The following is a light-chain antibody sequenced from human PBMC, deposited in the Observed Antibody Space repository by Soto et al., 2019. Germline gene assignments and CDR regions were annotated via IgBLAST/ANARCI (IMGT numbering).Light chain of an antibody. CDR2: GAS. CDR3: QQYDNLPIT. CDR1: QDISNS. Sequence: DIQMTQSPSSLSASVGDRVTITCQASQDISNSLRWYQQKPGKAPKLLIYGASTLETGVPSRFSGGGSGSDFIFTISSLQPEDIATYYCQQYDNLPITFGLGTRLKIK. V-gene: IGKV1-33*01. J-gene: IGKJ5*01.